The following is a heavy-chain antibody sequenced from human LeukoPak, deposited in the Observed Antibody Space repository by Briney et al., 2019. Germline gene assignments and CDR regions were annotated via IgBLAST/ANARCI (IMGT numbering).Heavy chain of an antibody. Sequence: SSETLSLTCTVSGGSISSYYWSWIRQPPGKGLEWMGYIYYTGSTNYNPSLENRVTMSVDTSQNHFSLKLSSVTAAGTAVYYRARGSPGVGATPIDFDYWGQGTLVTVSS. J-gene: IGHJ4*02. CDR1: GGSISSYY. D-gene: IGHD1-26*01. CDR2: IYYTGST. V-gene: IGHV4-59*01. CDR3: ARGSPGVGATPIDFDY.